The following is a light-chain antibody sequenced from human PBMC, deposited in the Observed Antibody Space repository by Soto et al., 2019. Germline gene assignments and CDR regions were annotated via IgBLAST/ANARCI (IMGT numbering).Light chain of an antibody. V-gene: IGKV3-11*01. CDR2: DAP. CDR3: QQRSNWPS. J-gene: IGKJ3*01. Sequence: EIVLTQSPATLSLSPGERATLSCRASQSVSSYLAWYQQKPGQAPRLLIYDAPNRATGIPARSSGSGSGTDFTLTISSLEPEDFAVYYCQQRSNWPSFGPGTKVDIK. CDR1: QSVSSY.